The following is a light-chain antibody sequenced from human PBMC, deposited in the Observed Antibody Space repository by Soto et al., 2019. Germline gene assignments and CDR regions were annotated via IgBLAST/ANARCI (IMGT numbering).Light chain of an antibody. Sequence: EIVLTQSPGTLSLSPGERATLSCRASQSINSRYLAWYQKKPGQAPRLLLYGASSRATGIPDRFSGSGSWTDFTLTISRREPGDFAVYYCQQFGSSPGFTFGPGTIVDIK. J-gene: IGKJ3*01. CDR3: QQFGSSPGFT. V-gene: IGKV3-20*01. CDR1: QSINSRY. CDR2: GAS.